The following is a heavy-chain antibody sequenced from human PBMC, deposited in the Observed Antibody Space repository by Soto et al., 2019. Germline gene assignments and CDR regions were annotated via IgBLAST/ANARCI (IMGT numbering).Heavy chain of an antibody. Sequence: GGSLRLSCEASGFTFSCYAMSWFRQAPGKGLEWVSTISGSGGSTYYADSVKGRFTISRDNSKNTLYQQMNSLKDEDMAFYYCGKMCCSCGSCHPSTNGMDVWGQGTTVTVSS. CDR1: GFTFSCYA. CDR3: GKMCCSCGSCHPSTNGMDV. CDR2: ISGSGGST. D-gene: IGHD2-15*01. J-gene: IGHJ6*02. V-gene: IGHV3-23*01.